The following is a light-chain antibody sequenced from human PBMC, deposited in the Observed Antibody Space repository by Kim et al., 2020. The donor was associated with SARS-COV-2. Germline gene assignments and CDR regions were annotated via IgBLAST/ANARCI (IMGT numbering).Light chain of an antibody. CDR3: GTWDSSLSAGV. CDR1: SSNIGNNY. Sequence: GQKVTSSCSGSSSNIGNNYVTWYQQLPGTAPKLLIYGNNKRPSGIPDRFSGSKSGTSATLGITGLQTGDEADYYCGTWDSSLSAGVFGGGTQLTVL. CDR2: GNN. J-gene: IGLJ3*02. V-gene: IGLV1-51*01.